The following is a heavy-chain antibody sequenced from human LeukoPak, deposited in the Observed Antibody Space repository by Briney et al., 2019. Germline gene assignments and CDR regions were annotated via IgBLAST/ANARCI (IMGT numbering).Heavy chain of an antibody. CDR3: ARDFWSGYYSEPNWFDP. D-gene: IGHD3-3*01. J-gene: IGHJ5*02. V-gene: IGHV1-18*01. CDR1: GGTFSSYG. Sequence: ASVKVSCKASGGTFSSYGISWVRQAPGQGLEWMGWISAYNGNTNYAQKLQGRVTMTTDTSTSTAYMELRSLRSDDTAVYYCARDFWSGYYSEPNWFDPWGQGTLVTVSS. CDR2: ISAYNGNT.